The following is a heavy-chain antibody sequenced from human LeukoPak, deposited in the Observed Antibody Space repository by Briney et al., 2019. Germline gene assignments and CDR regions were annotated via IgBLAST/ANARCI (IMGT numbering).Heavy chain of an antibody. CDR1: GFGFSDYY. CDR2: ISSDGNNI. D-gene: IGHD2-2*02. V-gene: IGHV3-11*01. J-gene: IGHJ3*02. CDR3: AGEARGYMAFQI. Sequence: GGSLRLSCAASGFGFSDYYMSWIRQGPGKGLERGSYISSDGNNIYYVDSVKGGFTISKDNARNSLYLQMNSLRVEDTAVYYCAGEARGYMAFQIWGQGTMVTVSS.